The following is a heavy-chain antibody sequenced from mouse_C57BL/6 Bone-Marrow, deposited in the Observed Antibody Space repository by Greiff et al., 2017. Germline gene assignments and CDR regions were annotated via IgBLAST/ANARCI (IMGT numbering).Heavy chain of an antibody. V-gene: IGHV1-59*01. Sequence: QVQLQQPGAELVRPGTSVKLSCKASGYTFTSYWMHWVKQRPGQGLEWIGVIDPSDSYTNYNQKFKGKATLTVDTSSSTAYMQLSSLTSEDSAVYYCARYYCSSYYFDYWGQGTTLTVSA. J-gene: IGHJ2*01. CDR1: GYTFTSYW. CDR2: IDPSDSYT. CDR3: ARYYCSSYYFDY. D-gene: IGHD1-1*01.